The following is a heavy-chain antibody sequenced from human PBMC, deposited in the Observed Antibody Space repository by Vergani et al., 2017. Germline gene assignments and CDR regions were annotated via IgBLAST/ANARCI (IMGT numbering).Heavy chain of an antibody. D-gene: IGHD2-2*01. Sequence: QVQLVQSGAEVKKPGSSVKVSCKASGGTFSSYTISWVRQAPGQGLEWMGGIIPIMGTAKYAQKFQGRVTISADESTSTAYMKLNSLRSEDTAVYYCARLRPADYWGQGSLVTVSS. V-gene: IGHV1-69*01. CDR1: GGTFSSYT. CDR3: ARLRPADY. CDR2: IIPIMGTA. J-gene: IGHJ4*02.